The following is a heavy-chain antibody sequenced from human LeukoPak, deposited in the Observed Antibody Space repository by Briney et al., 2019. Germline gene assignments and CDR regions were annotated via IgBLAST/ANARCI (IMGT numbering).Heavy chain of an antibody. CDR3: ARGISELDTAMGN. D-gene: IGHD5-18*01. CDR2: INPNSGGT. Sequence: ASVKVSCKASGYTFTGYYMHWVRQAPGQGLEWMGWINPNSGGTNYAQRFQGRVTMTRDTSISTAYMELSRLRSDDTAVYYCARGISELDTAMGNWGQGTPVTVSS. CDR1: GYTFTGYY. V-gene: IGHV1-2*02. J-gene: IGHJ4*02.